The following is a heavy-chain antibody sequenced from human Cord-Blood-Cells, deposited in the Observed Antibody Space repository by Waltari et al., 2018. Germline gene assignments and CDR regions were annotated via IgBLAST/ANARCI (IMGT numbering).Heavy chain of an antibody. J-gene: IGHJ6*02. D-gene: IGHD3-16*01. CDR2: IYPGDSDT. V-gene: IGHV5-51*01. Sequence: EVQLPQSAAEVQKPGESLTTSRTGSGSCFHSFCSCWLRQMPGKGLERMGIIYPGDSDTRYSPSFQGQVTISADKSISTAYLQWSSLKASDTAMYYCARGGSYYYSGMDVWGQGTTVTVSS. CDR1: GSCFHSFC. CDR3: ARGGSYYYSGMDV.